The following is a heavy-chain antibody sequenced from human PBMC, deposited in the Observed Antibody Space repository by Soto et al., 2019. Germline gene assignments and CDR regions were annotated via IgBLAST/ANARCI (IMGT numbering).Heavy chain of an antibody. J-gene: IGHJ6*02. CDR1: GGTFSSYA. CDR2: IIPIFGTA. Sequence: QVQLVQSGAEVKKPGSSVKVSCKASGGTFSSYAIGWVRQAPGQGLEWMGGIIPIFGTANYAQKFQGRVTITADESTSTAYMELSSLRSEDTAVYYCAKGGYSGYDVQGYYYYYGMDVWGQGTTVTVSS. V-gene: IGHV1-69*01. CDR3: AKGGYSGYDVQGYYYYYGMDV. D-gene: IGHD5-12*01.